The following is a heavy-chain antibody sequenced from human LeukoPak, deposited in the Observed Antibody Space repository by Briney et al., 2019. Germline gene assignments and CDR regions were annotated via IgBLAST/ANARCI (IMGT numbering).Heavy chain of an antibody. V-gene: IGHV4-31*03. J-gene: IGHJ6*02. CDR3: ARDRAVVTAVGGRYYGMDV. CDR2: IRDSVRT. CDR1: GGSIDTAGYF. Sequence: SETLSLTCTVSGGSIDTAGYFWSWIRQHPGKGLEWIGDIRDSVRTYYNPSLKSRVTISLDTSKNQFSLKLSSVTVADTAVYYCARDRAVVTAVGGRYYGMDVWGQGTTVTVSS. D-gene: IGHD2-21*02.